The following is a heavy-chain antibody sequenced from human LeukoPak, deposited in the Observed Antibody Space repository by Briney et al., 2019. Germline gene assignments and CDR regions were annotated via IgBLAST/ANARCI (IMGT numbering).Heavy chain of an antibody. Sequence: SETLSLTCTVSGGSISSYYWSWIRQPPGKGLEWIGYIYYSGSTNYNPSLKSRVTISVDTSKNQFSLKLSSVTAADTAVYYCARHSSGWFQNWFDPWGQGTLVTVSS. J-gene: IGHJ5*02. CDR3: ARHSSGWFQNWFDP. D-gene: IGHD6-19*01. CDR2: IYYSGST. CDR1: GGSISSYY. V-gene: IGHV4-59*08.